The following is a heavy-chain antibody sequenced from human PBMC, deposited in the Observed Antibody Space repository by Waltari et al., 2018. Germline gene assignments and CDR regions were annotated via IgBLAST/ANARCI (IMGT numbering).Heavy chain of an antibody. V-gene: IGHV1-69*05. D-gene: IGHD5-12*01. CDR2: IIPIFGTA. J-gene: IGHJ4*02. CDR1: GGTFSSCA. CDR3: AREGGYDSKADY. Sequence: QVQLVQSGAEVKKTGCSVKVSCKASGGTFSSCAISWVRQAPGQGLEWMGGIIPIFGTANYAQKFQGRVTITTDESTSTAYMELSSRRSEDTAVYYCAREGGYDSKADYWGQGTLVTVSS.